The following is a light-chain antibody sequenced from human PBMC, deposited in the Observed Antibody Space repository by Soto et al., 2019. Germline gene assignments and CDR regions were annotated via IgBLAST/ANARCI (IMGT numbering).Light chain of an antibody. V-gene: IGKV1-39*01. CDR1: QSISGF. Sequence: DIQMTQSPSSLSASVGDRVTITCRASQSISGFLSWYQQRPGRAPKPLIYTASSLHSGVPSRFSGSASGTDFTLTISSLQPEDFATYYCQQGDTTPITFGQGTRLEIK. CDR2: TAS. J-gene: IGKJ5*01. CDR3: QQGDTTPIT.